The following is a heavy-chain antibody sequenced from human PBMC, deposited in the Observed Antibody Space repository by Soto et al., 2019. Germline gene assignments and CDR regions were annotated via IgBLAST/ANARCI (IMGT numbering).Heavy chain of an antibody. V-gene: IGHV3-30-3*01. CDR1: GFTFSSYA. Sequence: QVQLVESGGGVVQPGRSLRLSCAASGFTFSSYAMHWVRQAPGKGLEWVAVISYDGRNKYYADSVKGRFTISRDNSKNTLYLQMNSLRAEDTAVYYCARENEDYDILTGYYNDAFDIWGQGTMVTVSS. D-gene: IGHD3-9*01. CDR3: ARENEDYDILTGYYNDAFDI. CDR2: ISYDGRNK. J-gene: IGHJ3*02.